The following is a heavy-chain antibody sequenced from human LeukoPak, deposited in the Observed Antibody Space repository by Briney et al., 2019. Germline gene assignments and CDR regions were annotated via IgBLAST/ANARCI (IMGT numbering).Heavy chain of an antibody. D-gene: IGHD6-6*01. V-gene: IGHV3-33*01. CDR3: ARDGLEYSSSSHFDY. CDR2: IWYDGSNK. J-gene: IGHJ4*02. CDR1: GFTFSSYG. Sequence: GGSLRLSCAASGFTFSSYGMHWVRQAPGKGLEWVAVIWYDGSNKYYADSVKGRFTISRDNSKNTLYPQMNSLRAEDTAVYYCARDGLEYSSSSHFDYWGQGTLVTVSS.